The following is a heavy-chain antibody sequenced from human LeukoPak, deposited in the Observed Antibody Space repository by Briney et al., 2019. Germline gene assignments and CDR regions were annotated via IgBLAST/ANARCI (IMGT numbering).Heavy chain of an antibody. J-gene: IGHJ4*02. V-gene: IGHV4-59*08. CDR1: DGSISSYY. CDR2: IYYSGST. D-gene: IGHD3-22*01. Sequence: SETLSLTCTVSDGSISSYYWSRIRQPPGKGLEWIGYIYYSGSTNYNPSLKSRVTISVDTSKNQFSLKLSSVTAADTAVYYCARAGYYYDSLDYWGPGTLVTVSS. CDR3: ARAGYYYDSLDY.